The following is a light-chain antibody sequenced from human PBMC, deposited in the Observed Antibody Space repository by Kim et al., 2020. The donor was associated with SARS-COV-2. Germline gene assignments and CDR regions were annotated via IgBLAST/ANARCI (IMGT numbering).Light chain of an antibody. CDR2: VAS. CDR3: QQYGSSPKFYS. CDR1: QIVSSIY. V-gene: IGKV3-20*01. Sequence: RVERASRVCRASQIVSSIYLAWYQQRRGHSPRLLIYVASRRSTGIPDRFRGSGSGTDCTLNISRLEPEDVAVYYCQQYGSSPKFYSFGQGNKLDI. J-gene: IGKJ2*03.